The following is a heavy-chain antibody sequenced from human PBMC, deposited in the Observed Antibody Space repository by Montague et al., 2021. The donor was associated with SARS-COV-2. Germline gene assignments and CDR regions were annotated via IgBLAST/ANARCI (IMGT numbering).Heavy chain of an antibody. CDR1: GGSISSYY. Sequence: SETLSLTCTVSGGSISSYYWSWIRQPPGKGLEWIGYIYYSGSTNXNPSLKSRVTISVDTSKNQFSLKLSSVTAADTAVYYCARRSVVVVAATPLGAYFDYWGQGTLVTVSS. CDR3: ARRSVVVVAATPLGAYFDY. V-gene: IGHV4-59*08. D-gene: IGHD2-15*01. CDR2: IYYSGST. J-gene: IGHJ4*02.